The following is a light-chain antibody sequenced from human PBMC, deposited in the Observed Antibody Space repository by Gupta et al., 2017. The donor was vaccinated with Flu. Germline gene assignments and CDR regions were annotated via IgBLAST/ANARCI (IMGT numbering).Light chain of an antibody. CDR3: QQFGSSPPLLT. CDR2: GES. J-gene: IGKJ4*01. V-gene: IGKV3-20*01. Sequence: EIVLTQSPRTLSLSPGERAALSCRASQTVSSKFLAWYQQKPGQAPRLLIYGESIRATGIPDRFSGSGSGTDFTLTISRLEPEDVAVYYCQQFGSSPPLLTFGGGTKVEIK. CDR1: QTVSSKF.